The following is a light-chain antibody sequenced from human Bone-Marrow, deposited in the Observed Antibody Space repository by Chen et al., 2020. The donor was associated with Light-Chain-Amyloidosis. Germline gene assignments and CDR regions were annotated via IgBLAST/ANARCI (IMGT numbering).Light chain of an antibody. CDR3: QRYGPSPLT. J-gene: IGKJ4*01. V-gene: IGKV3-20*01. CDR2: GSS. CDR1: QTISSNY. Sequence: EIVLTQSPGTLSLSPGEGANLSCRASQTISSNYLTWYQQKFGQAPRLLIYGSSSRATGIPDRFTGSGSGTDFTLTSNRLEPEDFAMYYCQRYGPSPLTFGGGTKVEIK.